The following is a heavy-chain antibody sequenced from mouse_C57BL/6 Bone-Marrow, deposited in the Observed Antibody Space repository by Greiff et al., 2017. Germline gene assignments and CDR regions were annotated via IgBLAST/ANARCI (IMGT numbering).Heavy chain of an antibody. CDR3: VRAAQASHYFDY. CDR2: LRSKSSTYAT. Sequence: EVQRVESGGGLVQPKGSLKLSCAASGFTFNTYAMHWVRQAPGKGLDWVARLRSKSSTYATYYADSVKDRFTISRDDSQSMLYLQMNNLKTEDTAMYYCVRAAQASHYFDYWGKGTTLTVSS. J-gene: IGHJ2*01. D-gene: IGHD3-2*02. V-gene: IGHV10-3*01. CDR1: GFTFNTYA.